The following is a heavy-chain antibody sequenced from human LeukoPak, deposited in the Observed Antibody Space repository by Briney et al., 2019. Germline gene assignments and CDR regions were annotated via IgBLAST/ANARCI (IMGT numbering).Heavy chain of an antibody. V-gene: IGHV1-2*02. D-gene: IGHD3-10*01. Sequence: ASVKVSCKASGYTFTGYCMHWVRQAPGQGLEWLGWINPNSGGTNYAQRFQDRVTMTRDTSISTAYMELSSLTSDDSAVYYCAKNFFGSGSYVLVFDPWGQGTLVTVSS. CDR3: AKNFFGSGSYVLVFDP. CDR2: INPNSGGT. J-gene: IGHJ5*02. CDR1: GYTFTGYC.